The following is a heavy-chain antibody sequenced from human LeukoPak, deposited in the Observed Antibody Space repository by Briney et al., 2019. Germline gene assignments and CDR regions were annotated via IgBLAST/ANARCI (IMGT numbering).Heavy chain of an antibody. D-gene: IGHD3-9*01. J-gene: IGHJ4*02. CDR1: GGSISSYY. V-gene: IGHV4-4*07. CDR3: ARERYDILTGYYTFDY. Sequence: SETLSLTCTVSGGSISSYYWSWLRQPAGKGLEWIGRIYTSGSTNYNPSLKSRVTMSVDTSKNQFSLKLSSVTAADTAVYYCARERYDILTGYYTFDYWGQGTLVTVSS. CDR2: IYTSGST.